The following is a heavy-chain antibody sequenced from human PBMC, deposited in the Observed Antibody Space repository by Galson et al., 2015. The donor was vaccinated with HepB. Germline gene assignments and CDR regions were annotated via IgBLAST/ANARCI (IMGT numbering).Heavy chain of an antibody. J-gene: IGHJ4*02. CDR1: GGSVSSGAYY. CDR3: AAYRRSLKLPGFTY. D-gene: IGHD1-26*01. V-gene: IGHV4-31*03. Sequence: TLSLTCTVSGGSVSSGAYYWSWIRQLPGKGLEWIGHIYNSANTYSNSSLESRVAISVDTSENQFSLKVNSVTAADTAVYYCAAYRRSLKLPGFTYWGQGTLVTVSS. CDR2: IYNSANT.